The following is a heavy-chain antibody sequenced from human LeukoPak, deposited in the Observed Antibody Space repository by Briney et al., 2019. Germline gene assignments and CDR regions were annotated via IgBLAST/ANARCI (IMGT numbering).Heavy chain of an antibody. V-gene: IGHV3-9*01. Sequence: GGSLRLSCAASGFTFDDYAMHWVRQAPGKGLEWVSCISWNCGSIGYADSVKGRFTISRDNAKSSLYLQMNSLRAEDTAVYYCGRGHWGLDYWGQGALVTVSS. CDR3: GRGHWGLDY. CDR1: GFTFDDYA. J-gene: IGHJ4*02. D-gene: IGHD7-27*01. CDR2: ISWNCGSI.